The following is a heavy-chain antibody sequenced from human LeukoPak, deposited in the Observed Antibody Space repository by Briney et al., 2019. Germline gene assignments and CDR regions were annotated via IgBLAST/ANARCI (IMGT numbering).Heavy chain of an antibody. CDR1: GGSFSGYY. V-gene: IGHV4-34*01. Sequence: SETLSLTCAVYGGSFSGYYWSWIRQPPGKGLEWIGEINHSGSTNYNPSLKSRVTISVDTSKNHFSLKLSSVTAADTAVYYCARDVYYYDSSHSRAFDIWGQGTMVTVSS. J-gene: IGHJ3*02. CDR3: ARDVYYYDSSHSRAFDI. CDR2: INHSGST. D-gene: IGHD3-22*01.